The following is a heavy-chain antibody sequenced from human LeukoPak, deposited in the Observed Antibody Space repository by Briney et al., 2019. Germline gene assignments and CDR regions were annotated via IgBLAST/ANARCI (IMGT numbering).Heavy chain of an antibody. D-gene: IGHD3-10*01. J-gene: IGHJ4*02. CDR2: ISAYNGNT. CDR3: ARDEPESFSYGSGSSFDY. V-gene: IGHV1-18*01. Sequence: ASVKVSCKASGYTFTSYGISWVRQAPGQGLEWMGWISAYNGNTNYAQKLQGRVTMTTDTSTSTAYMELRSLRSDDTAVYYCARDEPESFSYGSGSSFDYWGQGTLVTVSS. CDR1: GYTFTSYG.